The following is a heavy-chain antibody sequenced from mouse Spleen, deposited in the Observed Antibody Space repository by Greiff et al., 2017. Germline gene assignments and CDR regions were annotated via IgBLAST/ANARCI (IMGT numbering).Heavy chain of an antibody. CDR3: TRYDSNFDY. CDR1: GYTFTDYE. J-gene: IGHJ2*01. D-gene: IGHD2-4*01. Sequence: QVQLKQSGAELVRPGASVTLSCKASGYTFTDYEMHWVKQTPVHGLEWIGAIDPETGGTAYNQKFKGKAILTADKSSSTAYMELRSLTSEDSAVYYCTRYDSNFDYWGQGTTLTVSS. V-gene: IGHV1-15*01. CDR2: IDPETGGT.